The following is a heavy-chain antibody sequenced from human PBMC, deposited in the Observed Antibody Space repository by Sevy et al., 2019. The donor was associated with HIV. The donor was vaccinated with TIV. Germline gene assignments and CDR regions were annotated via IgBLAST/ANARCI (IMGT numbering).Heavy chain of an antibody. V-gene: IGHV4-39*01. CDR3: ARHGAWRFYFEF. CDR1: GGSISSSDYF. CDR2: IYYNADT. J-gene: IGHJ4*02. D-gene: IGHD3-16*01. Sequence: SETLSLTCTVSGGSISSSDYFWGWIRQPPGKGLEWIGTIYYNADTYHNPSLTSRVTISVDTSKNQFSLRMTSVTALDTAVYYCARHGAWRFYFEFWGRGALVTVSS.